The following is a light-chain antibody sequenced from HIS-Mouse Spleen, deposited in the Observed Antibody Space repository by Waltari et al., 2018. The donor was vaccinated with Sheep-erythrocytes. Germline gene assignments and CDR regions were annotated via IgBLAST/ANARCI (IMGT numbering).Light chain of an antibody. V-gene: IGKV4-1*01. CDR1: KSVLYSSNNKNY. Sequence: DIVMTQSPVSLAVSLGERATINCKASKSVLYSSNNKNYLAWYQQKPGQPPKLLIYWASTRESGVPDRFSGSGSGTDFTLTISSLQAEDVAVYYCQQYYSTLTFGGGTKVEIK. CDR3: QQYYSTLT. J-gene: IGKJ4*01. CDR2: WAS.